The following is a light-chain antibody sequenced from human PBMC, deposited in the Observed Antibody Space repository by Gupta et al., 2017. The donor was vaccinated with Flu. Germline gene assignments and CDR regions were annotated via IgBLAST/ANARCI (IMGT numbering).Light chain of an antibody. J-gene: IGKJ1*01. CDR3: QQYYSDPRT. Sequence: DIVMTQSPHSLAVSLGERATINCKSSENVFHSAHNKNYLAWYQQRPGQAPKLLISWASSREPGVSDRFRGRGSGTNFFLTISSLQAEDVAVYYCQQYYSDPRTFGQGTKVEIK. V-gene: IGKV4-1*01. CDR2: WAS. CDR1: ENVFHSAHNKNY.